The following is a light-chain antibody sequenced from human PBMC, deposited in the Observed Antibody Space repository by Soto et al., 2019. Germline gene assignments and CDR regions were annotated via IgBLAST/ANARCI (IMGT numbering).Light chain of an antibody. CDR1: QSLSTYS. Sequence: DIVLTQSPGTLSLSPGERATLSCRASQSLSTYSLAWYQQKPGQTPRLLFYAASTRDTDIPDRFNGSGSGTDFALTISRLEPEDFALYYCQQYEASPLTFGPGTKVDVK. J-gene: IGKJ3*01. CDR3: QQYEASPLT. V-gene: IGKV3-20*01. CDR2: AAS.